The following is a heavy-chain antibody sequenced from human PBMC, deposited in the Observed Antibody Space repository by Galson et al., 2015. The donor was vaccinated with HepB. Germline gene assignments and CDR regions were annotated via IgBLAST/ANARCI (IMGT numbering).Heavy chain of an antibody. V-gene: IGHV5-51*01. Sequence: QSGAEVKKPGESLKISCKGSGYSFTNYWIGRVRQMPGKGLQWMGIIYPGDSDTRYSPSFQGQVTISADKSITTAYLQWSSLKASDTAMYYCARLEADDSSSSYRYFNLWGRGTLVTVSS. J-gene: IGHJ2*01. D-gene: IGHD6-6*01. CDR2: IYPGDSDT. CDR1: GYSFTNYW. CDR3: ARLEADDSSSSYRYFNL.